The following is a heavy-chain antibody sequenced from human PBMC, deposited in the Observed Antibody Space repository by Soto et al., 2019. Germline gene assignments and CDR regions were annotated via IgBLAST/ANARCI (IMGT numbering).Heavy chain of an antibody. CDR2: VSYSGST. CDR1: GGAIGGYY. CDR3: ARNGSDSGWFFFDP. J-gene: IGHJ5*02. Sequence: SETLSLTCSLSGGAIGGYYWSWIRQPPGKALEWIGYVSYSGSTDYHPSLESRVSISIDTSKNQFSLKMISVTAADTAVYYCARNGSDSGWFFFDPWGQGALVTVYS. D-gene: IGHD6-19*01. V-gene: IGHV4-59*01.